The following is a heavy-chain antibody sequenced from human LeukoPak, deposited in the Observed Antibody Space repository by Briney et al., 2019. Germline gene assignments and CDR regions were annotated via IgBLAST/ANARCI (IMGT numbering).Heavy chain of an antibody. CDR3: ARGYCTNDVCYSAN. Sequence: GGSLRLSCAASGFKLNNYGMNWVRQAPGKGLEWVANIKQDGSEKYYVDSVKGRFTISRDNAKNSLDLQMNSLRVEDTAVYYCARGYCTNDVCYSANWGQGTLVTVSS. D-gene: IGHD2-8*01. J-gene: IGHJ4*02. V-gene: IGHV3-7*01. CDR1: GFKLNNYG. CDR2: IKQDGSEK.